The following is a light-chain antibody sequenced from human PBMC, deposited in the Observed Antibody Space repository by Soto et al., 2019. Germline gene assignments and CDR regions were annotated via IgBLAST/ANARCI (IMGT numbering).Light chain of an antibody. CDR3: QQYYIYPPA. J-gene: IGKJ3*01. Sequence: DIPMTQSPSTLSASVGDRVTITCRASHSIRSYLAWYQQIPGKAPKLLIHRASYLESGVPSRFSGSGSETDFTLAIGSLHPEDYATYFCQQYYIYPPAFGPGTKVQIK. CDR2: RAS. V-gene: IGKV1-5*03. CDR1: HSIRSY.